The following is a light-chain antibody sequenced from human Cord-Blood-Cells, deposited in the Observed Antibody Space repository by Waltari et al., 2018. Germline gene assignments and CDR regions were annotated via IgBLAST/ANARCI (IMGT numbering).Light chain of an antibody. J-gene: IGKJ2*01. CDR3: QQYYSTPYT. CDR2: WAS. CDR1: PSVLYSSNTKNY. Sequence: DIVMTQSPDSLAVSLGERATIHCTSSPSVLYSSNTKNYLAWYQQKPGQPPKLLIYWASTRESGVPDRFSGSGSVTDFTLTISSLQAEDVAVYYCQQYYSTPYTFGQGTKLEIK. V-gene: IGKV4-1*01.